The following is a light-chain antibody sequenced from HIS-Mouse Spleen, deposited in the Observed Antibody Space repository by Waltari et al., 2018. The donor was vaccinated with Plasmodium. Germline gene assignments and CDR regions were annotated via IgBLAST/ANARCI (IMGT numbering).Light chain of an antibody. Sequence: SYELTQPPSVSVSPGQTARITCSGDALPKKYAYWYQQKSGQAPVLVIYEDSKPPSGIPEGFSGSSSRTMGTLANSGAQVEDGADYYWYSTDSSGNHKVFRGGTKLAVL. CDR1: ALPKKY. V-gene: IGLV3-10*01. J-gene: IGLJ3*02. CDR3: YSTDSSGNHKV. CDR2: EDS.